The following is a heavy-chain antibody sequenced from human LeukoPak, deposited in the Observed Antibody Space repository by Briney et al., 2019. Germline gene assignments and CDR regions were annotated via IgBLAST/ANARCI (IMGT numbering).Heavy chain of an antibody. D-gene: IGHD3-3*01. Sequence: SVKVSCKASGYTFTTFGISWVRQAPGQGLEWMGGIIPIFGTANYAQKFQGRVTITADESTSTAYMELSSLRSEDTAVYYCARTKIRVFGVVIMFDYWGQGTLVTVSS. CDR3: ARTKIRVFGVVIMFDY. CDR2: IIPIFGTA. V-gene: IGHV1-69*13. CDR1: GYTFTTFG. J-gene: IGHJ4*02.